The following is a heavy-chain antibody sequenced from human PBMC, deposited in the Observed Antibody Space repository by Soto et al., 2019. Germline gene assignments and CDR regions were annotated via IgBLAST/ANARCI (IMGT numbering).Heavy chain of an antibody. CDR3: ARDPRPGAGWFRFWEYGMEV. V-gene: IGHV1-2*02. D-gene: IGHD3-3*01. CDR2: VNPDNGGT. J-gene: IGHJ6*01. Sequence: ASVKVSCKASGYTFTGNYIHWVRQAPGQGLEWMGWVNPDNGGTTSAEKFQGRVTMTRDTSVTTAYMELYRLTSDDTAVYYCARDPRPGAGWFRFWEYGMEVWGRGSTFTASS. CDR1: GYTFTGNY.